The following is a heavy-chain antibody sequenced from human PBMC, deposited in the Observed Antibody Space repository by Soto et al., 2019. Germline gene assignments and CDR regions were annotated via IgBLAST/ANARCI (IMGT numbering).Heavy chain of an antibody. D-gene: IGHD3-22*01. J-gene: IGHJ4*02. CDR3: ARDLSLGDSSGYYSYYFDY. CDR1: GGSISSSSYY. Sequence: SETLSLTCTVSGGSISSSSYYWGWIRQPPGKGLEWIGSIYYSGSTYSNPSLKSRVTISVDTSKNQFSLKLSSVTAADTAVYYCARDLSLGDSSGYYSYYFDYWGQGTLVTVSS. CDR2: IYYSGST. V-gene: IGHV4-39*07.